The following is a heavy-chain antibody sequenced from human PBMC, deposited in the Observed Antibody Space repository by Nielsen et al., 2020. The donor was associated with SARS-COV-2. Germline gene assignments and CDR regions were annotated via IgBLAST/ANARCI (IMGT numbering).Heavy chain of an antibody. V-gene: IGHV1-24*01. J-gene: IGHJ5*02. Sequence: ASVKVSCKVSGYTLTELSMHWVRQAPGKGLEWMGGFDPEDGETIYAQKFQGRVTMTEDTSTDTAYMELSSLRSEDTAVYYCARAFGTTGTTRFDPWGQGTLVTVSS. CDR1: GYTLTELS. CDR2: FDPEDGET. D-gene: IGHD1-1*01. CDR3: ARAFGTTGTTRFDP.